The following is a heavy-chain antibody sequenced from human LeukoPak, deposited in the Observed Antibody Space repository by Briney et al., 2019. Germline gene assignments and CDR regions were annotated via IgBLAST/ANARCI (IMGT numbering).Heavy chain of an antibody. CDR2: IYYSGST. J-gene: IGHJ6*02. CDR3: ARRAVAGLMTGQYYYGMDV. CDR1: GGSISSGDYY. Sequence: PSETLSLTCTVSGGSISSGDYYWSWIRQPPGKGLEWIGYIYYSGSTYYNPSLKSRVTISVDTSKNQFSLKLSSVTAADTAVYYCARRAVAGLMTGQYYYGMDVWGQGTTVTVSS. D-gene: IGHD6-19*01. V-gene: IGHV4-30-4*01.